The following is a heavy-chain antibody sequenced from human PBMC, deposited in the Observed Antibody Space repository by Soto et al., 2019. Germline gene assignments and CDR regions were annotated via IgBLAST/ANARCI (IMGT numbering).Heavy chain of an antibody. V-gene: IGHV1-2*02. Sequence: ASVKVSCKASGGTFGSDAITWVRQAPGQGLEWVGWIIPISGGTKYAQKFQGRVTMTRDTSITTVYMHLSGLTSGDTATYYCASWSAWNPLYYHGMDVWGQGTTVTVSS. CDR2: IIPISGGT. CDR3: ASWSAWNPLYYHGMDV. CDR1: GGTFGSDA. D-gene: IGHD1-1*01. J-gene: IGHJ6*02.